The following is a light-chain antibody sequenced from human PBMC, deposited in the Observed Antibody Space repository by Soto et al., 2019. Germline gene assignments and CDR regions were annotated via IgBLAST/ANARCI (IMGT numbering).Light chain of an antibody. J-gene: IGKJ2*01. CDR3: QQYYSMPLT. V-gene: IGKV4-1*01. CDR1: QSVLYSSNNRNY. Sequence: DIVMTQSPDSLAVSLGERATINCKSSQSVLYSSNNRNYLAWYQKKPGQPPKLLIYWASTRESGVPDRFSGSGSGTDFTLTISSLQAEDVADYYCQQYYSMPLTCGQGTKLELK. CDR2: WAS.